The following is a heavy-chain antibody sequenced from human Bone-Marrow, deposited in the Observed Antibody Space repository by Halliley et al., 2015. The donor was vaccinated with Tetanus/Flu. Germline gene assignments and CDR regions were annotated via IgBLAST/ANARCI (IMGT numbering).Heavy chain of an antibody. CDR2: TFSTSRWHY. Sequence: GWLGRTFSTSRWHYDYAVSVQSRITISPDTSKNQFSLQLTSVTPEDTAVYYCAASGTEALDFWGQGTLVTVSS. V-gene: IGHV6-1*01. CDR3: AASGTEALDF. D-gene: IGHD1-26*01. J-gene: IGHJ3*01.